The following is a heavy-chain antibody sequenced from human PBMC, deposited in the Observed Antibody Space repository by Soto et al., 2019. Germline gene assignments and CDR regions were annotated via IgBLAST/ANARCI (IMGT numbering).Heavy chain of an antibody. CDR1: GFTFSWYS. V-gene: IGHV3-21*01. Sequence: GSMRLSCAASGFTFSWYSMNWVRQAPGKGLEWVSSISSSSSYIYYADPVKGRFTISRDNAKNSLYLQMNSLRAEDTAVYYCARVHYYDSSGYSHWGQGTLVTVSS. D-gene: IGHD3-22*01. CDR2: ISSSSSYI. CDR3: ARVHYYDSSGYSH. J-gene: IGHJ4*02.